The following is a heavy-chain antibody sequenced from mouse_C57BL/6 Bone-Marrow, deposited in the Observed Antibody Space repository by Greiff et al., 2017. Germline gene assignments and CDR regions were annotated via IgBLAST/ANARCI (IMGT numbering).Heavy chain of an antibody. Sequence: QVQLQQPGAELVKPGASVTMSCKASGYTFTSYWITWVKQRPGQGLEWIGDIYPGSGSTNYNEKFKSKATLTVDTSSSTAYMQLSSLTSEDSAVYYCARGGNYDYYAMGYWGQGTSVTVSS. V-gene: IGHV1-55*01. J-gene: IGHJ4*01. CDR2: IYPGSGST. CDR3: ARGGNYDYYAMGY. D-gene: IGHD2-1*01. CDR1: GYTFTSYW.